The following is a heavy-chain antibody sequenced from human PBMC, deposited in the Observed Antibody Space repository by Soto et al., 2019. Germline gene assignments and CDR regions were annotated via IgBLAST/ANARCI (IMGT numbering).Heavy chain of an antibody. Sequence: GGSLRLSCAASGFTLSSYAMTWVRQAPGMGLEWVSGIAGSGASTFYADSVKGRFSISRDKNTLFLQMNSLRADDTAVYYCAKSLVTTLTYNWYFDLWGRGTLVAVSS. CDR3: AKSLVTTLTYNWYFDL. J-gene: IGHJ2*01. V-gene: IGHV3-23*01. D-gene: IGHD4-4*01. CDR1: GFTLSSYA. CDR2: IAGSGAST.